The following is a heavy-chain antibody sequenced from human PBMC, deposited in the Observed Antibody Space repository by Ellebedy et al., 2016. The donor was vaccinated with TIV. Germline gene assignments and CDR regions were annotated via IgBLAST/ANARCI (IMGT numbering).Heavy chain of an antibody. V-gene: IGHV4-34*01. D-gene: IGHD3-10*01. CDR2: VHHRGGT. CDR3: AKGSMVRGLAG. Sequence: SETLSLTXELDVPSITGYHWAWVRQPPGKGLEWIGDVHHRGGTRYISSLKGRVTISLDASRKEFFLYITSLTAADTALYFCAKGSMVRGLAGWGQGTLVIVSS. J-gene: IGHJ4*02. CDR1: VPSITGYH.